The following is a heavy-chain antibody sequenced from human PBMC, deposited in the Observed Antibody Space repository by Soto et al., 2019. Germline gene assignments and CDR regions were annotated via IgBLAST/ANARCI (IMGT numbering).Heavy chain of an antibody. V-gene: IGHV4-34*01. CDR1: GGSFSGYY. J-gene: IGHJ5*02. D-gene: IGHD3-10*01. CDR3: ARESAGSGKNNWFDP. Sequence: SETLSLTCAVYGGSFSGYYWSWIRQPPGKGLEWIGEINHSGSTNYNPSLKSRVTMSLDTSRNQFFLQLNSVTAADTAVYYCARESAGSGKNNWFDPWGQGMLVTVS. CDR2: INHSGST.